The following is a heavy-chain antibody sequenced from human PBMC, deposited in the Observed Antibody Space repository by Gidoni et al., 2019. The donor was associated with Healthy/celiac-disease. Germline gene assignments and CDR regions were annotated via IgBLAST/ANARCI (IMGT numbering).Heavy chain of an antibody. D-gene: IGHD3-22*01. CDR3: ARSEAPRLLLNY. Sequence: QVQLVESGGGLVKPGGSLRLSCAASGFPFSDYYMSWIRQAPGKGLEWVSYISSSSSYTNYADSVKGRFTISRDNAKNSLYLQMNSLRAEDTAVYYCARSEAPRLLLNYWGQGTLVTVSS. J-gene: IGHJ4*02. CDR2: ISSSSSYT. V-gene: IGHV3-11*05. CDR1: GFPFSDYY.